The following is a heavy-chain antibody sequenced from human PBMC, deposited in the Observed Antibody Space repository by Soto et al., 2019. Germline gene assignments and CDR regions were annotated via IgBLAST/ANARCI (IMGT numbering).Heavy chain of an antibody. CDR2: ISCDGSNK. J-gene: IGHJ4*02. CDR3: ARGGYDILAGYSY. V-gene: IGHV3-30-3*01. Sequence: QVQLVESGGGVVQPGRSLRLSCAASGFTFSSYAMHWVRQAPGKGLEWVAVISCDGSNKYYADSVKGRFTISRDNSKNTLSLQMNRLRAEDTAVYYCARGGYDILAGYSYWGQGTLVTVSS. CDR1: GFTFSSYA. D-gene: IGHD3-9*01.